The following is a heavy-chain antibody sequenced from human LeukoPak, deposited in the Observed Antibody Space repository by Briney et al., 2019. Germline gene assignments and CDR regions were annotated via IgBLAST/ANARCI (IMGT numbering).Heavy chain of an antibody. J-gene: IGHJ6*03. Sequence: SETLSLTCTVSGGSISSGGYYWSWIRQPPGKGLEWIGYIYYSGSTYYNPSLKSRVTISVDTSKNQFSLKLSSVTAADTAVYYCARDKNSYYMDVWGKGTTVTVSS. CDR3: ARDKNSYYMDV. D-gene: IGHD1/OR15-1a*01. V-gene: IGHV4-31*03. CDR2: IYYSGST. CDR1: GGSISSGGYY.